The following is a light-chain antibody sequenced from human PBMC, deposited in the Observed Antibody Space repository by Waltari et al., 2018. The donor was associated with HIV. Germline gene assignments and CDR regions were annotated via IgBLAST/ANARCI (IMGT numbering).Light chain of an antibody. CDR1: ENVYTN. Sequence: ETVMTQSPATLSVSPGERATPSCRASENVYTNLAWYQQKPGQAPRLLIYAASIRDTGVPVRFSGSGSGTVFTLTINILQSEDFAVYYCQQYNRRPPWTFGQGTKVEVK. CDR3: QQYNRRPPWT. J-gene: IGKJ1*01. CDR2: AAS. V-gene: IGKV3D-15*03.